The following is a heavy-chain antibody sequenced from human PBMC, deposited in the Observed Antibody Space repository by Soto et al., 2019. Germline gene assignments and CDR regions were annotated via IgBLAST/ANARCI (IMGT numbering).Heavy chain of an antibody. D-gene: IGHD3-10*01. CDR1: GDSVSSNSAG. CDR2: TYYKSKWNN. V-gene: IGHV6-1*01. CDR3: TGITWFRGMDV. J-gene: IGHJ6*02. Sequence: QTLSLPCVISGDSVSSNSAGWNCIRQSPSRGLEWLGRTYYKSKWNNDYALSVKSRITINPDTSKNQFSLHLYSVTPEDTAVYYCTGITWFRGMDVWGQGTQVTVSS.